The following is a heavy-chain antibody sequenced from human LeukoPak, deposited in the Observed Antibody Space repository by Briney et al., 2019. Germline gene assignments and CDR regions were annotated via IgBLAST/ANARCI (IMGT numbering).Heavy chain of an antibody. Sequence: PSETLSLTCTVSGGSISSGSYYWSWIRQPAGKGLEWIGRIYTSGSTNYNPSLKSRVTIPVDTSKNQFSLKLSSVTAADTAVYYCATVAGTDWFDLWGQGTLVTVSS. V-gene: IGHV4-61*02. J-gene: IGHJ5*02. CDR1: GGSISSGSYY. CDR2: IYTSGST. D-gene: IGHD6-19*01. CDR3: ATVAGTDWFDL.